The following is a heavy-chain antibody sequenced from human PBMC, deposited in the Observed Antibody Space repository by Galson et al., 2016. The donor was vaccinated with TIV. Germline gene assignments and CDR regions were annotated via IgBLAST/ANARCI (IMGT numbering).Heavy chain of an antibody. CDR1: GGTFSNFV. J-gene: IGHJ4*02. Sequence: SVKVSCKASGGTFSNFVISWVRQAPGQGLEWMGSINPIFGTANYAQKFQGRVTITADTSTSTFYMELSSLRSEDTAIYYCSRGRGYSFGSGSSYFDYWGQGSLVTVSS. CDR3: SRGRGYSFGSGSSYFDY. CDR2: INPIFGTA. D-gene: IGHD3-10*01. V-gene: IGHV1-69*06.